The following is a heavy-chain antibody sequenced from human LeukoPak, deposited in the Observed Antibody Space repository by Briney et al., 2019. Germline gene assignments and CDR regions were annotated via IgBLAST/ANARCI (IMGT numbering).Heavy chain of an antibody. D-gene: IGHD2-2*01. CDR1: GFTFSSYA. V-gene: IGHV3-23*01. CDR3: AKVVIPAAQGGAFDI. Sequence: GVLRLSCAASGFTFSSYAMSWVRQAPGKGLEWVSAISGSGVGTYYADSVKGRFTISRDNSKNTLYPQMNSLRAEDTAVYYCAKVVIPAAQGGAFDIWGQGTMVTVSS. J-gene: IGHJ3*02. CDR2: ISGSGVGT.